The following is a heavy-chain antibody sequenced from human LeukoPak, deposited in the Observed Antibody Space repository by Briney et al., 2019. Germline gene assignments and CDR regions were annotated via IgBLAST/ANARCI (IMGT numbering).Heavy chain of an antibody. Sequence: GASVKVSCKASGGTFNTYTISWVRQAPGQGLEWMGMIIPVFGTTNYAQKFQGRVTMTADESTSTAYMELASLTVDDAAVFYCAGSRDSFDSSGCSIIDLWGQGTLVAVSS. CDR2: IIPVFGTT. J-gene: IGHJ4*02. CDR3: AGSRDSFDSSGCSIIDL. CDR1: GGTFNTYT. V-gene: IGHV1-69*15. D-gene: IGHD3-22*01.